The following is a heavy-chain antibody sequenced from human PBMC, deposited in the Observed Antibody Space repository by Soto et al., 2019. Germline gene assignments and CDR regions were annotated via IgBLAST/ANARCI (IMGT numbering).Heavy chain of an antibody. CDR3: AALHLGYCTNGVCPNYFDY. Sequence: SVKVSCKASGFTFTSSAVQWVRQARGQRLEWIGWIVVGSGNTNYAQKFQERVTITRDMSTSTAYMELSSLRSEDTAVYYCAALHLGYCTNGVCPNYFDYWGQGTLVTVSS. CDR2: IVVGSGNT. CDR1: GFTFTSSA. J-gene: IGHJ4*02. V-gene: IGHV1-58*01. D-gene: IGHD2-8*01.